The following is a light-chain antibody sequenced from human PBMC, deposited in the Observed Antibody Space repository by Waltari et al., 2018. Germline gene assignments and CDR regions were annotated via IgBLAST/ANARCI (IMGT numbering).Light chain of an antibody. CDR2: RNN. CDR1: TSYI. V-gene: IGLV1-47*01. J-gene: IGLJ3*02. Sequence: QSVLTQPPSASGTPGQRVTISCSGSTSYISWYQQLPGTAPKLLIYRNNQRPSGVPDRFSGSKSGTSASLAISGLRSDDEADYYCAAWDDSLSGRVFGGGTKLTVL. CDR3: AAWDDSLSGRV.